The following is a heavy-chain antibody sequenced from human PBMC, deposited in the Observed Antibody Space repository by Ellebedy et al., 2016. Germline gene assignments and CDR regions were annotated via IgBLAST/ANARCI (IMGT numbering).Heavy chain of an antibody. V-gene: IGHV3-30*04. CDR2: ISYDGSNK. CDR1: GFTFSSYA. CDR3: ARDQSRWELPNAAEYFQH. J-gene: IGHJ1*01. Sequence: GESLKISCAASGFTFSSYAMHWVRQAPGKGLEWVAVISYDGSNKYYADSVKGRFTISRDNSKNTRYLQMNSLRAEDTAVYYCARDQSRWELPNAAEYFQHWGQGTLVTVSS. D-gene: IGHD1-26*01.